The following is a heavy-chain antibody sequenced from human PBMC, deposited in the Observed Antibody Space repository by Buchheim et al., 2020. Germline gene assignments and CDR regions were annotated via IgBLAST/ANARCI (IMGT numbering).Heavy chain of an antibody. CDR2: ISYDGSSK. D-gene: IGHD6-19*01. CDR1: GFTFSSYA. Sequence: QVQLVESGGGVVQPGRSLRPSCAASGFTFSSYAMHWVRQAPGKGLEWVAVISYDGSSKYYADSVKGRFTISRDNSKNTLYLQMNSLRAQDTAVYYCARVEYSSGWYGAFDYWGQGTL. J-gene: IGHJ4*02. V-gene: IGHV3-30*04. CDR3: ARVEYSSGWYGAFDY.